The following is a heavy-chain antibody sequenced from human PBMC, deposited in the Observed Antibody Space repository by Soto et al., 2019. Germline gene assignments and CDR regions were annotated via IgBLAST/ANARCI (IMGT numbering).Heavy chain of an antibody. CDR1: GGSVSSGSYY. V-gene: IGHV4-61*01. J-gene: IGHJ6*02. D-gene: IGHD3-10*01. Sequence: SETLSLTCTVSGGSVSSGSYYWSWIRQPPGKGLEWIGYIYYSGSTNYNPSLKSRVTISVDTSKNQFSLKLSSVTAADTAVYYCARGGRAYYGSGRYCYYHCCTGVCGQGTTVTVS. CDR2: IYYSGST. CDR3: ARGGRAYYGSGRYCYYHCCTGV.